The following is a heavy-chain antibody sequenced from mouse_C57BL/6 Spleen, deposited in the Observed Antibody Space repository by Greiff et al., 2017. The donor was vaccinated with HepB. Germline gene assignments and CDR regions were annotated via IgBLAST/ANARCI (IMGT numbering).Heavy chain of an antibody. CDR2: ISSGGSYT. Sequence: EVMLVESGGDLVKPGGSLKLSCAASGFTFSSYGMSWVRQTPDKRLEWVATISSGGSYTYYPDSVKGRFTISRDNAKNTLYLQMSSLKSEDTAMYYCARPTAQATFDYWGQGTTLTVSS. CDR3: ARPTAQATFDY. D-gene: IGHD3-2*02. CDR1: GFTFSSYG. J-gene: IGHJ2*01. V-gene: IGHV5-6*01.